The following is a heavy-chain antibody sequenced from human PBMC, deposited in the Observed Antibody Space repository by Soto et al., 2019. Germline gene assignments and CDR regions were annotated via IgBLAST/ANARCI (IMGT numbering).Heavy chain of an antibody. CDR3: TTLSY. CDR1: GVTLTNVW. J-gene: IGHJ4*02. Sequence: LKISCAVSGVTLTNVWMNWVRQAPGKGPEWVGRIRSKANSYATAYAASVKGRFTISRDDSKNTAYLQMNSLKTEDTAVYYCTTLSYWGQGNLVTVSS. V-gene: IGHV3-73*01. CDR2: IRSKANSYAT.